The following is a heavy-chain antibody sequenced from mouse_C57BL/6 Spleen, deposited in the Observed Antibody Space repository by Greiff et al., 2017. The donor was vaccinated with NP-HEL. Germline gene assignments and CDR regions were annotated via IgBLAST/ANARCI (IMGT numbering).Heavy chain of an antibody. CDR1: GYTFTSYG. Sequence: VKLVESGAELARPGASVKLSCKASGYTFTSYGISWVKQRTGQGLEWIGEIYPRSGNTYYNEKFKGKASLTADKSSSTAYMELRSLTSEDAAVYFCARWGELRRLDYWGQGTTLTVSS. CDR2: IYPRSGNT. V-gene: IGHV1-81*01. CDR3: ARWGELRRLDY. J-gene: IGHJ2*01. D-gene: IGHD2-4*01.